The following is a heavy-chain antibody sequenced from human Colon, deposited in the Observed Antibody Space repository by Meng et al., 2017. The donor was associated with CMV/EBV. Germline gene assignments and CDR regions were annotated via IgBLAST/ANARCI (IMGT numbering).Heavy chain of an antibody. Sequence: GESLKISCAASGFTFDDYTMNWVRHAPGKGLEWVALVSWDGGSTRYADSVRGRFTISRDNINNLLVLQLNSLRSDDGALYYCAKGTAATTVPDFDSWGQGTLVTVSS. V-gene: IGHV3-43*01. CDR3: AKGTAATTVPDFDS. CDR2: VSWDGGST. CDR1: GFTFDDYT. J-gene: IGHJ4*02. D-gene: IGHD4-17*01.